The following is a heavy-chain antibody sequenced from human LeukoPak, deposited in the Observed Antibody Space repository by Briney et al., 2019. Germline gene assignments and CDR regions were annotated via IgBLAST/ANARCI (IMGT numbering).Heavy chain of an antibody. CDR3: ARQLWPHYFDY. CDR1: GGSISSSSYY. Sequence: PSETLSLTCTVSGGSISSSSYYWGWIRQPPGKGLEWIGTIYYSGSTFYNPSLKSRLTISVDTSKNQFSLKLSSVTAADTAVYYCARQLWPHYFDYWGQGTLVTVSS. D-gene: IGHD3-10*01. V-gene: IGHV4-39*01. J-gene: IGHJ4*02. CDR2: IYYSGST.